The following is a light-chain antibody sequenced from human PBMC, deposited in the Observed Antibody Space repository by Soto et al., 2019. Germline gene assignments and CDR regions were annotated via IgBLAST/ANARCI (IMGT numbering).Light chain of an antibody. Sequence: QSVLTQPASVSGSPGQSITFSCPGTSSDVGSYNLVSWYQQHPGKAPKLMIYEGSKRPSGVSNRFSGSKSGNTASLTISGLQAEDEADYYCRSYAGSSTLVFGGGTKLTVL. CDR3: RSYAGSSTLV. V-gene: IGLV2-23*01. CDR2: EGS. CDR1: SSDVGSYNL. J-gene: IGLJ2*01.